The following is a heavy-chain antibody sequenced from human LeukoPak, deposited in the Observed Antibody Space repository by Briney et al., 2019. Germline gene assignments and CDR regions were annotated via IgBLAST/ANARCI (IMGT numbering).Heavy chain of an antibody. CDR1: GGSISSYY. CDR2: IYYSGST. J-gene: IGHJ2*01. D-gene: IGHD3-3*01. Sequence: SETLSLTCTVSGGSISSYYWSWIRQPPGKGLEWIGYIYYSGSTNYNPSLKSRVTISVDTSKNQFSLKLSSVTVADTAVYYCARHQGVVDLWGRGSLVTVSS. V-gene: IGHV4-59*08. CDR3: ARHQGVVDL.